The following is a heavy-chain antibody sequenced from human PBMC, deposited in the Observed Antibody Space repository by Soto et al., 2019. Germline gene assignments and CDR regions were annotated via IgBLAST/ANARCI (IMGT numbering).Heavy chain of an antibody. D-gene: IGHD2-21*02. CDR3: ARSQGVVTGNWFDP. CDR1: GGSISSYY. CDR2: IYYSGST. V-gene: IGHV4-59*01. Sequence: PSETLSLTCTVSGGSISSYYWSWIRQPPGKGLEWIGYIYYSGSTNYNPSLKSRVTISVDTSKNQFSLKLSSVTAADTAVYYCARSQGVVTGNWFDPWGQGTLVTVSS. J-gene: IGHJ5*02.